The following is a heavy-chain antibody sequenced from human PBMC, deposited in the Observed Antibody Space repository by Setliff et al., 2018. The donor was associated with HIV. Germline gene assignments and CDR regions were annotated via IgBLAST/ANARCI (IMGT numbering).Heavy chain of an antibody. CDR3: ARLSGGMVPNY. Sequence: SETLSLTCAVSGGSFSGHFWGWFRQPPGKGLEWIGSIYHSGSTFYNPSLKSRVTISVDTSKNQILLRLSSVTAADTAVYYCARLSGGMVPNYWGQGTLVTVSS. D-gene: IGHD3-10*01. V-gene: IGHV4-34*01. CDR1: GGSFSGHF. CDR2: IYHSGST. J-gene: IGHJ4*02.